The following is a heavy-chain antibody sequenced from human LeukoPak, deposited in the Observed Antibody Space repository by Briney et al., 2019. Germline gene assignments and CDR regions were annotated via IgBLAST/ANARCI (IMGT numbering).Heavy chain of an antibody. CDR2: IRFDGSNK. Sequence: GGSLRLSCGASGFTLSSFGMHWVRQAPGKGLEWVAFIRFDGSNKYYADSVKGRFTISRDNSKNTLFLQVNSLRAEDTAVYYCARDYGEYYYDSCGYYGGFDYWGQGTLVTVSS. V-gene: IGHV3-30*02. D-gene: IGHD3-22*01. CDR3: ARDYGEYYYDSCGYYGGFDY. J-gene: IGHJ4*02. CDR1: GFTLSSFG.